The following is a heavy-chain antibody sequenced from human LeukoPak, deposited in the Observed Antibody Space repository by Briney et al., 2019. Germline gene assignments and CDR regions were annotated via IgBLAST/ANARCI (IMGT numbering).Heavy chain of an antibody. J-gene: IGHJ4*02. Sequence: PGGSLRLSCAVSGFTFDDYATHWVRQAPGKGLDWVSSISWSSGTIGYADSVKGRFTISRDNAKNSLYLQMNSLRTEDTALYYCAKDSYDGGYCSSTSCSHLDYWGQGTLVTVSS. CDR1: GFTFDDYA. CDR2: ISWSSGTI. CDR3: AKDSYDGGYCSSTSCSHLDY. D-gene: IGHD2-2*01. V-gene: IGHV3-9*01.